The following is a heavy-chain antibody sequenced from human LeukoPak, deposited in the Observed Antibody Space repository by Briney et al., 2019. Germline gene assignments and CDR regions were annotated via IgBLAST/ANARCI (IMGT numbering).Heavy chain of an antibody. CDR3: AKGSRGYDSSGYYHTPFDY. V-gene: IGHV3-30*18. Sequence: GGSLRLSCAASGFTVSNNYMTWVRQAPGKGLEWVAVISYDGSNKYYADSVKGRFTISRDNSKNTLYLQMNSLRAEDTAVYYCAKGSRGYDSSGYYHTPFDYWGQGTLVTVSS. CDR1: GFTVSNNY. D-gene: IGHD3-22*01. CDR2: ISYDGSNK. J-gene: IGHJ4*02.